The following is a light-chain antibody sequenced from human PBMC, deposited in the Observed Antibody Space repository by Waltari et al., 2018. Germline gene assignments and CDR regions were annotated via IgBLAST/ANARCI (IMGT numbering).Light chain of an antibody. J-gene: IGLJ3*02. CDR2: VNSDCSH. CDR3: ETGGHGTWV. Sequence: QLVLTQSPSVSASLGASVKLTCTLSSGHSSNLIAWLQQQQEKGPRVLLKVNSDCSHTKGDDMPDRFSGSSSGAERYRTISGLQSEDEAEYYCETGGHGTWVIGGGTKVTVL. CDR1: SGHSSNL. V-gene: IGLV4-69*01.